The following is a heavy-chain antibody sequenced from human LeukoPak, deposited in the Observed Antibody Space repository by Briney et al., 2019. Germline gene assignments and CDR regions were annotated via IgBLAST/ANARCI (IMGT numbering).Heavy chain of an antibody. CDR1: GFTFSDYY. J-gene: IGHJ6*02. D-gene: IGHD3-22*01. Sequence: GGSLRLSCAASGFTFSDYYMSWIRQAPGKGLEWVSYISSSGSTIYYADSVKGRFTISRDNAKNSLYLQMNSLRAEDTAMYYCARALHPYYYDSSGLGDYYYGMDVWGQGTTVTVSS. V-gene: IGHV3-11*01. CDR2: ISSSGSTI. CDR3: ARALHPYYYDSSGLGDYYYGMDV.